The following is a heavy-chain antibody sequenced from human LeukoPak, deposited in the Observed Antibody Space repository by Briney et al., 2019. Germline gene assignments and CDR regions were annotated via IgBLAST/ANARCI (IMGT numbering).Heavy chain of an antibody. Sequence: GGSLRLSCAASGFTFSSYWMHWVRQAPGKGLVWVSHINNDGSSTSYADSVKGRFTISRDNAKNTLYLQMNSLRTEDTAVYYCACYGIAPPYWGQGTLVTVSS. D-gene: IGHD2-15*01. CDR1: GFTFSSYW. CDR2: INNDGSST. V-gene: IGHV3-74*01. CDR3: ACYGIAPPY. J-gene: IGHJ4*02.